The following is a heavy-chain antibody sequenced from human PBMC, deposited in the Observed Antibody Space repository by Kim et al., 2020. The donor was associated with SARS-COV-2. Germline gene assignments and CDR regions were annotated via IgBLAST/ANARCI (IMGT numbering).Heavy chain of an antibody. D-gene: IGHD2-2*02. Sequence: SVKVSCKASGGTFSSYAISWVRQAPGQGLEWMGGIIPIFGTANYAQKFQGRVTITADESTSTAYMELSSLRSEDTAVYYCASSPDRCSTSCYMWVYWGQGTLVTVSS. J-gene: IGHJ4*02. CDR2: IIPIFGTA. CDR1: GGTFSSYA. V-gene: IGHV1-69*13. CDR3: ASSPDRCSTSCYMWVY.